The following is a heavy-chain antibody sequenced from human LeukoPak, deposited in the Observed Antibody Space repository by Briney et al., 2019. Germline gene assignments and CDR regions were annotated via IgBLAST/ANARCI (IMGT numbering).Heavy chain of an antibody. CDR3: AKDRGRGTTMVNNYGMDV. V-gene: IGHV3-23*01. CDR1: GFTFSSYA. CDR2: ISGSGGST. Sequence: PGGSLRLSCAASGFTFSSYAMNWVRQAPGKGLEWVSVISGSGGSTYYADSVKGRFTISRDNSKNTLYLQMNSLRAEDTAVYYCAKDRGRGTTMVNNYGMDVWGQGTTVTVSS. D-gene: IGHD5-18*01. J-gene: IGHJ6*02.